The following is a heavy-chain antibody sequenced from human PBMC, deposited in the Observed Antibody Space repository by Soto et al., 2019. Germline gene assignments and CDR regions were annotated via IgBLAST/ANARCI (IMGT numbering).Heavy chain of an antibody. V-gene: IGHV1-46*01. J-gene: IGHJ4*02. Sequence: QVQLVQSGAEVKKPGASVKVSCKASGYTFTSYSMHWVRQAPGQGLEWMGIINPTGGSTSYAQKFQGRVTITRDTSTSTVYMELSRLRSEDTAVYYCAGDRGAVAGNFGYWGQGTLVTVSS. D-gene: IGHD6-19*01. CDR1: GYTFTSYS. CDR3: AGDRGAVAGNFGY. CDR2: INPTGGST.